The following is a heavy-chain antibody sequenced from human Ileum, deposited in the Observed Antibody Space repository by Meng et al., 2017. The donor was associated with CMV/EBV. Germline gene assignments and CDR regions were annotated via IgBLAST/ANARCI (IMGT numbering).Heavy chain of an antibody. D-gene: IGHD4-17*01. CDR2: IRGSTDNT. V-gene: IGHV3-23*01. J-gene: IGHJ5*02. CDR3: TKKAQYGDYTQWFDP. Sequence: SGFTFGGSAMGWVRPPPGQGLEWVSTIRGSTDNTFYADSVKGRFTISKDNSKNILYLQMNSLRAEDTALYYCTKKAQYGDYTQWFDPWGQGTLVTVSS. CDR1: GFTFGGSA.